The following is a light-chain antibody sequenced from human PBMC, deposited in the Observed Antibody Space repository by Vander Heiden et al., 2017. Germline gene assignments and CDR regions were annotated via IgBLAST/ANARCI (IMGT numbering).Light chain of an antibody. J-gene: IGKJ4*01. V-gene: IGKV4-1*01. Sequence: DIVMIQSTDSLDVSLGEMATHSCKYSRRVLYSGNNKNYLAWYQQKAGQPPKVLIYWASALASGVPDRFSGSGTGTDFTLTISSLQAEDVAVYYCQQYASAPLTFGGGTKVEIK. CDR3: QQYASAPLT. CDR2: WAS. CDR1: RRVLYSGNNKNY.